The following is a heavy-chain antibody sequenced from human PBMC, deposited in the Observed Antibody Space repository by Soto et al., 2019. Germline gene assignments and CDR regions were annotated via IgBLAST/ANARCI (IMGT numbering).Heavy chain of an antibody. CDR1: GYTFTGYY. D-gene: IGHD4-17*01. V-gene: IGHV1-2*02. CDR2: INPKSGVT. J-gene: IGHJ4*02. Sequence: QGQLVQSGAEVKKPGASVKVSCKASGYTFTGYYIHWVRQAPGQGLEWMGWINPKSGVTNYAQKFQGRATMITDTSISTAYMELSRLRSDDTAVYYCARDMVYGDFPPALFWGEGTLVTVAS. CDR3: ARDMVYGDFPPALF.